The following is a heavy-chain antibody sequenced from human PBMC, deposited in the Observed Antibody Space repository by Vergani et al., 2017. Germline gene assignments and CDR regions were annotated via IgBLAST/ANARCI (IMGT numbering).Heavy chain of an antibody. J-gene: IGHJ3*02. CDR1: GGSFSGYY. CDR2: INHSGST. Sequence: QVQLQQWGAGLLKPSETLSLTCAVYGGSFSGYYWSWTRQPPGKGLEWIGEINHSGSTNYNPSLKSRVTISVDTSKNQFSLKLSSVTAADTAVYYCAVADPDAFDIWGQGTMVTVSS. V-gene: IGHV4-34*01. CDR3: AVADPDAFDI.